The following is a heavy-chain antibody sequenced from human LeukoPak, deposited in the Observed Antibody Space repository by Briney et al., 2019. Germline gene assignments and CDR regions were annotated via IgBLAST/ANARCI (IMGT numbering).Heavy chain of an antibody. CDR2: ITGSGGNT. D-gene: IGHD3-9*01. CDR3: AQWEDFDVLTGYYVPDS. V-gene: IGHV3-23*01. CDR1: GFTFSNYA. Sequence: TGGSLRLSCAASGFTFSNYAMSWVRQAPGKGLEWVCAITGSGGNTYYADSVKGRFTISRDNSKNTLYLQMNSLRAEDTAVYYCAQWEDFDVLTGYYVPDSWGQGTLVTVSS. J-gene: IGHJ5*01.